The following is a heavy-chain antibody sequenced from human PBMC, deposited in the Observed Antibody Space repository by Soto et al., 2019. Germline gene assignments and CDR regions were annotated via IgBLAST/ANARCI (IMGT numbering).Heavy chain of an antibody. Sequence: SETLSLTCTVSGGSITSSYWSWIRRPPGKGLEWIAYIYDTGISGYTPSTSYNPSLKSRVTMSVDTSKNQFSLRLSSVSAADTAVYYCASSLVGATFDYWGQGTLVTVS. V-gene: IGHV4-59*01. CDR3: ASSLVGATFDY. CDR1: GGSITSSY. CDR2: IYDTGISGYTPST. J-gene: IGHJ4*02. D-gene: IGHD1-26*01.